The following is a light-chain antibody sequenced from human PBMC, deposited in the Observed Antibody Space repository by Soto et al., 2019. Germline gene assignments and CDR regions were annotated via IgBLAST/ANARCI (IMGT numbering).Light chain of an antibody. J-gene: IGLJ1*01. Sequence: SYELTQPPSVSVAPGQTARITCGGNNIGRKSVHWYQQKPGQAPVLAVFDDSYRPSGIPERFSGSNSGNTATLTISSVEAGDEADYFCQVWDSTNDHFVFGTGTKVTVL. CDR2: DDS. CDR3: QVWDSTNDHFV. CDR1: NIGRKS. V-gene: IGLV3-21*02.